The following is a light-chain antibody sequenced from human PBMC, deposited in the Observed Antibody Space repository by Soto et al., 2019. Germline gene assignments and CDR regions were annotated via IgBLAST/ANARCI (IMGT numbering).Light chain of an antibody. Sequence: EVVLTQSPGTLSLSPGDRASLSSRASQNLSSYFLAWYQHKPGQAPRLLIYGASRRATGIPDRFSGGGSGTEFTLTISRLEAEDFALYYCQQYDILPLTFGQGTRLEIK. V-gene: IGKV3-20*01. J-gene: IGKJ5*01. CDR1: QNLSSYF. CDR3: QQYDILPLT. CDR2: GAS.